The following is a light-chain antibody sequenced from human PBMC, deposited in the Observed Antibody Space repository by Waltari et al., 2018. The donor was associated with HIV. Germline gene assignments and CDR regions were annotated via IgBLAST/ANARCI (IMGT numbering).Light chain of an antibody. CDR3: GTWDSSLSAVV. CDR2: DNN. V-gene: IGLV1-51*01. CDR1: SSNIGNTY. J-gene: IGLJ2*01. Sequence: QSVLTQPPSVSAAPGQKVTIPCSGSSSNIGNTYVSSYQQLPGTAPKLLIYDNNKRPSGIPDRFSGSKSGTSATLGITGLQTGDEADYYCGTWDSSLSAVVFGGGTKLTVL.